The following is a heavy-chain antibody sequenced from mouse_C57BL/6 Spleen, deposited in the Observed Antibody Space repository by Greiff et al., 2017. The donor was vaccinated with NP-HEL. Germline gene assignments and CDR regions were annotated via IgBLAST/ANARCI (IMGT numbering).Heavy chain of an antibody. CDR1: GYTFTSYW. CDR2: IDPSDSYT. D-gene: IGHD3-2*02. V-gene: IGHV1-59*01. J-gene: IGHJ2*01. Sequence: VQLQQPGAELVRPGTSVKLSCKASGYTFTSYWMHWVKQRPGQGLEWLGVIDPSDSYTNYNQKFKGKATLTVDTSSSTAYMQLSSLTSEDSAVYYCAKTAQVRGDFDYWGQGTTLTVSS. CDR3: AKTAQVRGDFDY.